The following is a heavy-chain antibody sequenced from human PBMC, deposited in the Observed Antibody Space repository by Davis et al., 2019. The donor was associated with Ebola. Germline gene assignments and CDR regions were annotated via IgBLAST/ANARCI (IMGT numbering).Heavy chain of an antibody. Sequence: PGGSLRLSCAASGFTFSSYAMSWVRQAPGKGLEWNSGITDNGGSTFYADSVRGRFTSSRDNSQNTLYLQMNSLRAEDSAVYYCAKRSCSGSSCYTFFDCWGQGSLVTVSS. CDR1: GFTFSSYA. D-gene: IGHD2-2*02. CDR3: AKRSCSGSSCYTFFDC. V-gene: IGHV3-23*01. J-gene: IGHJ4*02. CDR2: ITDNGGST.